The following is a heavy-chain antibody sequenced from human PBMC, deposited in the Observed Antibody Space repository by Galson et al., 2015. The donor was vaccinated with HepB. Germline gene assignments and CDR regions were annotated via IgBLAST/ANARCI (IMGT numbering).Heavy chain of an antibody. J-gene: IGHJ4*01. Sequence: SVKVSCKASGGTFSSYTINWVRQAPGQGLEWMGRIIPILGITNYAQKFQGRVTITADTSTTTAYMELSSLRSEDTALYYCARVPRVLAAAGTEYWDQGILVTVSS. V-gene: IGHV1-69*02. CDR1: GGTFSSYT. CDR2: IIPILGIT. D-gene: IGHD6-13*01. CDR3: ARVPRVLAAAGTEY.